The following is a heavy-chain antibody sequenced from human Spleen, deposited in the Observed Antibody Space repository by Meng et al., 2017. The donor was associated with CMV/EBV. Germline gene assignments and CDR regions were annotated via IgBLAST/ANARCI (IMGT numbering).Heavy chain of an antibody. D-gene: IGHD1-26*01. J-gene: IGHJ6*02. CDR3: AKGREGMDV. V-gene: IGHV3-30-3*01. CDR1: GFTFSSYG. Sequence: GGSLRLSCAASGFTFSSYGIHWVRQAPGKGLEWVAVISYDGSNKYYADSVKGRFTISRDNAKNSLYLQMNSLRVEDTAVYYCAKGREGMDVWGQGTTVTVSS. CDR2: ISYDGSNK.